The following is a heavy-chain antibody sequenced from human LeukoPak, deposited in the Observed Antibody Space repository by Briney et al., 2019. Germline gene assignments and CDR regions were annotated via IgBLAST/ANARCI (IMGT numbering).Heavy chain of an antibody. CDR2: ISGNSGST. V-gene: IGHV3-23*01. CDR1: GFTFSSYA. D-gene: IGHD3-22*01. CDR3: AKDIGNYYDSSGYLRTMPFDY. Sequence: PGGSLRLSCAASGFTFSSYAMNWVRQAPGKGLEWVSAISGNSGSTYYADSVKGRFTISRDNSKNTLYLQMNSLRAEDTVVYYCAKDIGNYYDSSGYLRTMPFDYWGQGTLVTVSS. J-gene: IGHJ4*02.